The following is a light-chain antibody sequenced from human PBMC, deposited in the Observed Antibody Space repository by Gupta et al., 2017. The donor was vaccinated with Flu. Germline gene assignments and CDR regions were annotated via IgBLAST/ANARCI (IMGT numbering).Light chain of an antibody. CDR3: PAWDSSLSAVV. J-gene: IGLJ3*02. CDR2: RSF. V-gene: IGLV10-54*04. Sequence: QAGLTQPPSVSKGLGETATLTCTRNSNNVGYQGAPWLQQHQGHPPNLLTHRSFGRPSGISERFSASRSGNPASLTITGLQPEDEADYYCPAWDSSLSAVVFGGGTKLTVL. CDR1: SNNVGYQG.